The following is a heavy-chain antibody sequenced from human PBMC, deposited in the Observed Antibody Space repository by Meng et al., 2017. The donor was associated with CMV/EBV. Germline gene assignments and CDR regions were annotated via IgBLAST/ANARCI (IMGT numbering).Heavy chain of an antibody. Sequence: GSLSLSCTVSGGSISSYYWSWIRQPPGKGLEWIGYIYYSGSTNYNPSLKSRVTISVDTSKNQFSLKLSSVTAADTAVYYCARDMTGFDYWGQGTLVTVSS. V-gene: IGHV4-59*01. CDR3: ARDMTGFDY. J-gene: IGHJ4*02. CDR1: GGSISSYY. D-gene: IGHD1-14*01. CDR2: IYYSGST.